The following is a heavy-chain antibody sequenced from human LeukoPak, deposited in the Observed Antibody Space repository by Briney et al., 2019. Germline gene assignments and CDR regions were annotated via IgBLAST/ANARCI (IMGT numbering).Heavy chain of an antibody. V-gene: IGHV3-9*01. D-gene: IGHD4-17*01. CDR3: AKDIQGKDGDYLFDY. CDR1: GFTFDDYA. Sequence: GGSLRLSCAASGFTFDDYAMHWVRQAPGKGLEWVSGISWNSGSIGYADSVKGRFTISRDNAKNSLYLQMNSLRAEDTALYYCAKDIQGKDGDYLFDYWGQGTLVTVSS. J-gene: IGHJ4*02. CDR2: ISWNSGSI.